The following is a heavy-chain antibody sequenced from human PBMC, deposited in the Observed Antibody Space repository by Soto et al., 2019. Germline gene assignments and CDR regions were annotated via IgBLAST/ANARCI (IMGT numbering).Heavy chain of an antibody. Sequence: GGSLRLSCAASGFTFSSYAMSWVRQAPGKGLEWVSAISGSGGSTYYADSVKGRFTISRDNSKNTLYLQMNSLRAEDTAVYYCAKDRARDLDRGNWFDPWGQGTLVTVSS. J-gene: IGHJ5*02. CDR2: ISGSGGST. V-gene: IGHV3-23*01. CDR1: GFTFSSYA. D-gene: IGHD3-9*01. CDR3: AKDRARDLDRGNWFDP.